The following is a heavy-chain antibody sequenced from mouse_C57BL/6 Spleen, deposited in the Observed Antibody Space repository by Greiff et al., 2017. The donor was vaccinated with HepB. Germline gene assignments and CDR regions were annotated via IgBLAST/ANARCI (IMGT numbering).Heavy chain of an antibody. Sequence: QVQLQQPGAELVKPGASVKMSCKASGYTFTSYWITWVKQRPGQGLEWIGDIYPGSGSTNYNEKFKSKATLTVDTSSSTAYMQLSSLTSEDSAVYYCARGRQLRLSWFAYWGQGTLVTVSA. D-gene: IGHD3-2*02. V-gene: IGHV1-55*01. CDR1: GYTFTSYW. CDR2: IYPGSGST. CDR3: ARGRQLRLSWFAY. J-gene: IGHJ3*01.